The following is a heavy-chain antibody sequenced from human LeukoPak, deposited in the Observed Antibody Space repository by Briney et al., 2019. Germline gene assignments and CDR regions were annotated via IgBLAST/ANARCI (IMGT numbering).Heavy chain of an antibody. CDR2: ISDSGST. J-gene: IGHJ4*02. CDR1: GGSVSSHY. Sequence: KPSETLSLTCTVSGGSVSSHYWSWIRQPPGKGLQWIGYISDSGSTNYNPSLKSRVTISVDTSKNQFSLKLSSVTAADTAVYYCARGPNYDILTGYEDYWGQGTLVTVSS. CDR3: ARGPNYDILTGYEDY. D-gene: IGHD3-9*01. V-gene: IGHV4-59*02.